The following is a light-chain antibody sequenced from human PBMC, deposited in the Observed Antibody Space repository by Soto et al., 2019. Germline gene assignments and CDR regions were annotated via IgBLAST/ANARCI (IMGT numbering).Light chain of an antibody. CDR1: SSNIGAGYD. V-gene: IGLV1-40*01. J-gene: IGLJ1*01. CDR3: QSYDSSLSGYV. CDR2: GNS. Sequence: QSVLTQPPSVSGAPGQRVTISCTGSSSNIGAGYDVHWYQQHPGTAPKLLIYGNSNRPSGVPDRFSGSKSGTSASLAITGLQAEDEADYYCQSYDSSLSGYVFGTGTKLTVL.